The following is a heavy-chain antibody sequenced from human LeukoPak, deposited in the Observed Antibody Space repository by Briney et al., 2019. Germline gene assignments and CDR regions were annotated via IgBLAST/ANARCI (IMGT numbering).Heavy chain of an antibody. Sequence: ASVKVSCKASGYTFTAYHMHWVRQAPGQGLEWMGRINPDSGATNYAQKFQGRVTMTRDTSISTAYMELSRLRFDDTAVYYCVMSGVGQWLNWGQGTLVTVSS. J-gene: IGHJ4*02. D-gene: IGHD6-19*01. CDR3: VMSGVGQWLN. V-gene: IGHV1-2*06. CDR1: GYTFTAYH. CDR2: INPDSGAT.